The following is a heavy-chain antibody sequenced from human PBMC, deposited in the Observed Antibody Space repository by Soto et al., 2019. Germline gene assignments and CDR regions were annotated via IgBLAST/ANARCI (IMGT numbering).Heavy chain of an antibody. CDR3: ARASHSGSYFVIDY. V-gene: IGHV1-18*01. CDR2: ISAYNGNT. Sequence: QVQLVQSGAEVKKPGASVKVSCKASGYTFTSYGFSWVRQAPGQGLEWTGWISAYNGNTNYAQKLQGRVTVTTDPSTRTAYRELRSLTCDDTAVYYCARASHSGSYFVIDYWGQGTLVTVSS. D-gene: IGHD1-26*01. J-gene: IGHJ4*02. CDR1: GYTFTSYG.